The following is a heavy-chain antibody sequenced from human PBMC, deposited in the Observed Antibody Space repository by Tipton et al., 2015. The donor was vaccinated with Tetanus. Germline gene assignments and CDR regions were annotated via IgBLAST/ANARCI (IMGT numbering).Heavy chain of an antibody. D-gene: IGHD4-17*01. Sequence: TLSLTCTVSGASISDKKYYWGWIRQPPGKGLEWIGSIYYSGSSYYNPSLESRVTISLDTSKNRFSLKLTSVTAADAAVYYCARPSTTVTPRAFDVWGQGTMVTVSS. CDR2: IYYSGSS. V-gene: IGHV4-39*01. CDR3: ARPSTTVTPRAFDV. J-gene: IGHJ3*01. CDR1: GASISDKKYY.